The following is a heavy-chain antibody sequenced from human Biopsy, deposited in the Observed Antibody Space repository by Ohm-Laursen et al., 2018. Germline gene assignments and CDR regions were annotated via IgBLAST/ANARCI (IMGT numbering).Heavy chain of an antibody. J-gene: IGHJ4*02. CDR2: IYTGGST. CDR1: GFTVSSTY. V-gene: IGHV3-53*01. CDR3: AREGRDY. Sequence: SLRLSCAASGFTVSSTYMSWVRQAPGKGLEWVSVIYTGGSTFYADSVKGRFTISRDKSKNTPYLQMNNLTAEDTAVYYCAREGRDYWGQGTLVTVPS.